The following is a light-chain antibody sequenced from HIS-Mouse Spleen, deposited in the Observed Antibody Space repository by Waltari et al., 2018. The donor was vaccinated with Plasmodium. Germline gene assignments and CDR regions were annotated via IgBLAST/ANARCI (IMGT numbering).Light chain of an antibody. CDR1: SSNIGNNY. Sequence: SVFTQPPSVSAAPGQKVPISCSGSSSNIGNNYVSWYQQLPGTAPKLLIYDNNKPPSGIPDRFSGSKSGTSATLGITGLQSGDEADYYCGTWDSSLSAGVVFGGGTKLTVL. CDR3: GTWDSSLSAGVV. V-gene: IGLV1-51*01. CDR2: DNN. J-gene: IGLJ2*01.